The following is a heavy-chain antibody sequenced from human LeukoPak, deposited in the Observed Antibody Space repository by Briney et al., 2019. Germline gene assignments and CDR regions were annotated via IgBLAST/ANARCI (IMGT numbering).Heavy chain of an antibody. CDR3: ARSRYCSGGTCYSNYYYYYMDV. CDR1: GFTFSSYA. Sequence: GRSLRLSCAASGFTFSSYAMHWVRQAPGKGLEGVAVLSYDGGIKYYADSVKGRFTFSRDNSKNTLSLQMNSLRAEDTALYYCARSRYCSGGTCYSNYYYYYMDVWGKGTSVTASS. D-gene: IGHD2-15*01. CDR2: LSYDGGIK. V-gene: IGHV3-30*04. J-gene: IGHJ6*03.